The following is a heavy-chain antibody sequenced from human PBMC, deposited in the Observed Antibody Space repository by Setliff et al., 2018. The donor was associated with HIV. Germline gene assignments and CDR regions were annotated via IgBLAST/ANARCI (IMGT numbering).Heavy chain of an antibody. V-gene: IGHV3-23*01. Sequence: PGGSLRLSCAASGFTFSSYEVNWVRQAPGKGLEWVSVISGSGDITYYRESVKGRFTVSRDNSNNTVYLQMNSLRAEDTAMYYCAKTQTVITVYGPFDSWGQGTPVTVSS. CDR2: ISGSGDIT. J-gene: IGHJ4*02. CDR3: AKTQTVITVYGPFDS. D-gene: IGHD4-4*01. CDR1: GFTFSSYE.